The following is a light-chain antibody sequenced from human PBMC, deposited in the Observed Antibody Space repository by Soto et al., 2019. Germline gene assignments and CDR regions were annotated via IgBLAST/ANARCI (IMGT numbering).Light chain of an antibody. CDR1: QSISSY. CDR3: QQSYSTPK. J-gene: IGKJ1*01. Sequence: DIQMTQSPSSLSASVGDRVTITCRASQSISSYLNWYQQKPGKAPKLLIYAASSLQSGVPSRFSGSGYGTDFTLTISSLQPEDFATYYCQQSYSTPKFGKGTKVDI. CDR2: AAS. V-gene: IGKV1-39*01.